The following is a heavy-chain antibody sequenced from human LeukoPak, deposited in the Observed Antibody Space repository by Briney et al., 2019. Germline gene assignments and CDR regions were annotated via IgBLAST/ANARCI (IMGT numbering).Heavy chain of an antibody. V-gene: IGHV3-11*06. J-gene: IGHJ4*02. Sequence: PGGSLRLSCAASGFTFSDYYMHWVRQAPGKGLEWVSYISSSSSYTNYAGSVKGRFTISRDNAKNSVYLQMNGLRAEDTAVYYCASDSVIATAGDYWGQGTLVTVSS. CDR1: GFTFSDYY. CDR2: ISSSSSYT. CDR3: ASDSVIATAGDY. D-gene: IGHD6-13*01.